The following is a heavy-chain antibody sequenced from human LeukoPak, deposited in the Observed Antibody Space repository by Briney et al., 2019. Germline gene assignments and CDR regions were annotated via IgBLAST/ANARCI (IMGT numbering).Heavy chain of an antibody. CDR1: GGSISSSVYS. V-gene: IGHV4-39*01. CDR3: VVVPAPMENAFDI. J-gene: IGHJ3*02. CDR2: IYYSGST. Sequence: PSETLSLTCTVSGGSISSSVYSWGWIRQPPGKGLEWIGNIYYSGSTYYNPSLKSRVTISVDTSKNQFSLKLSSVTAADTAVYYCVVVPAPMENAFDIWGQGTMVTVSS. D-gene: IGHD2-2*01.